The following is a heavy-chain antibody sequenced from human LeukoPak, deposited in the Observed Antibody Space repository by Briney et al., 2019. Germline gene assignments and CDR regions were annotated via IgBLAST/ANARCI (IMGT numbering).Heavy chain of an antibody. D-gene: IGHD3-10*01. Sequence: PSETLSLTCTVSGDSISSSSYYWGWIRQPPGEGLEWIGIIYYTGATYYNPSLKSRVTISVDTSKNQFSLKLSSVTAADTAVYYCARRGRGYYFDYWSQGTLVTVSS. CDR2: IYYTGAT. V-gene: IGHV4-39*01. J-gene: IGHJ4*02. CDR1: GDSISSSSYY. CDR3: ARRGRGYYFDY.